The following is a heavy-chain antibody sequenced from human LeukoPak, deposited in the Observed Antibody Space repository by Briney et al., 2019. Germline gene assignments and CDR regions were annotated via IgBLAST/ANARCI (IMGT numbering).Heavy chain of an antibody. CDR3: ARGDDFWTGSFTSYMDV. J-gene: IGHJ6*03. V-gene: IGHV1-2*02. CDR2: INPNSGVT. Sequence: ASLKVSCKASGYTFTGYYLHWVRQAPGQGLEWMGWINPNSGVTKYAKRFQGRVTMTRDTSISTAYMELSRLTSDDTTVYYCARGDDFWTGSFTSYMDVWGKGTTVTVSS. CDR1: GYTFTGYY. D-gene: IGHD3/OR15-3a*01.